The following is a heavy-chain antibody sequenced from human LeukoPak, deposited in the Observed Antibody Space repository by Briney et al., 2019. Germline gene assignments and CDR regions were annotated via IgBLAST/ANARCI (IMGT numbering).Heavy chain of an antibody. CDR2: IANDGKTT. CDR1: GFTFSMYG. CDR3: TKEGLPSGSSWSAWFDP. D-gene: IGHD3-10*01. J-gene: IGHJ5*02. Sequence: GGSLRLSCAASGFTFSMYGTHWVRQAPGKGLEGVAVIANDGKTTYYADSVKGRFTISRDNSKNTLYLQMNSLRAEDTAVYYCTKEGLPSGSSWSAWFDPWGQGTLVTVSP. V-gene: IGHV3-30*18.